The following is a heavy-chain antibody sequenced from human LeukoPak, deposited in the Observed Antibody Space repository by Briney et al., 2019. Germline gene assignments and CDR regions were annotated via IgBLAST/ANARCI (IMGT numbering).Heavy chain of an antibody. CDR2: IHYSGTT. CDR1: GGSISDDY. D-gene: IGHD3-3*01. J-gene: IGHJ6*03. CDR3: AREVDYYDFWSGYSTSAYYYYMDV. V-gene: IGHV4-59*12. Sequence: SETLSLTCTVSGGSISDDYWSWLRQPPGEGLEWIAYIHYSGTTNYNPSLRSRVTISIDTSKNQFSLKLSSVTAADTAVYYCAREVDYYDFWSGYSTSAYYYYMDVWGKGTTVTVSS.